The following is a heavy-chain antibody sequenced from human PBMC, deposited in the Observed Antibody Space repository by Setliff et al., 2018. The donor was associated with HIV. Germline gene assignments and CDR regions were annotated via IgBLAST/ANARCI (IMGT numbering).Heavy chain of an antibody. CDR2: THRLGTI. V-gene: IGHV4-59*11. CDR3: AVYYEGVGGRGI. CDR1: DASISDHH. J-gene: IGHJ4*02. Sequence: PSETLSLTCTFSDASISDHHCSWIRQPPGRGLEWIGSTHRLGTINYNPSLKSRFTISVDISKRQFSLRLSSVTAADTAQYFCAVYYEGVGGRGIWGPGTLVTVS. D-gene: IGHD3-16*01.